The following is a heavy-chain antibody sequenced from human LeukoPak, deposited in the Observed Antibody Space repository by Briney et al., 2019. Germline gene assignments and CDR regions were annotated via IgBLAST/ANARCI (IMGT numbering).Heavy chain of an antibody. D-gene: IGHD3-22*01. CDR2: INHSGST. Sequence: KPSETLSLTCAVYGGSLSGYYWSWIRQPPGKGLEWIGEINHSGSTNYNPSLKSRVTISVDTSKNQFSLKLSSVTAADTAVYYCARARRYYDSSDPFDYWGQGTLVTVSS. CDR1: GGSLSGYY. J-gene: IGHJ4*02. CDR3: ARARRYYDSSDPFDY. V-gene: IGHV4-34*01.